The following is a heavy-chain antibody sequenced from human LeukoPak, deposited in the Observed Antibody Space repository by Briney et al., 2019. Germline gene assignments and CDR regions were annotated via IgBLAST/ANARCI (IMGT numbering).Heavy chain of an antibody. V-gene: IGHV4-31*03. CDR3: ARESGSAEHLFDY. CDR1: VGPIRRGGYY. Sequence: TLPLPCTVSVGPIRRGGYYRRWISQHPGKGREWIGYIYYSRSTYYNPSLKSRVTMSVDTSKNQFSLKLSSVTAADTAVYYCARESGSAEHLFDYWGQGTLVTVSS. D-gene: IGHD1/OR15-1a*01. J-gene: IGHJ4*02. CDR2: IYYSRST.